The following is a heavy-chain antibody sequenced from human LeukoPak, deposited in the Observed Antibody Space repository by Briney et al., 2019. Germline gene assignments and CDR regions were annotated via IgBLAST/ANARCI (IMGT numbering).Heavy chain of an antibody. V-gene: IGHV3-48*04. J-gene: IGHJ3*02. Sequence: PGGSLRLSCAASGFTFSSYSMNWVRQAPGKGLEWVSYISSSSTIYYADSVKGRFTISRDNARNSLYLQMNSLRAEDTAVYYCARGASVVAGNDNAFDIWGQGTMVTVSS. CDR2: ISSSSTI. CDR1: GFTFSSYS. CDR3: ARGASVVAGNDNAFDI. D-gene: IGHD6-19*01.